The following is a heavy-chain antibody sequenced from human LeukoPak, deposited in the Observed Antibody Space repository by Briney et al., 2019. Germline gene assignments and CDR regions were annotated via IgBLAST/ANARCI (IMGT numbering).Heavy chain of an antibody. CDR3: ARDNSVEDTAWWFDP. CDR2: FDPEDGET. J-gene: IGHJ5*02. D-gene: IGHD4-23*01. Sequence: ASVKVPCKVSGYTLTELSMHWVRQAPGKGLEWMGGFDPEDGETIYAQKFHGRVTMTEDTSTDTAYMELSSLRSEDTAVYYCARDNSVEDTAWWFDPWGQGTLVTVSS. V-gene: IGHV1-24*01. CDR1: GYTLTELS.